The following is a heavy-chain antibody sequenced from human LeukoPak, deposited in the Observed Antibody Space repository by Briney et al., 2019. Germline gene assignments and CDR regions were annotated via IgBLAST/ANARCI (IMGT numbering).Heavy chain of an antibody. Sequence: GRSLRLSCAASGFIFSNYGMHWVRQAPGKGLEWVAVISYDGSNKYYADSLKGRFTISRDNAKNSLYLQMNSLRAEDTAVYYCARDSSIEYNSGPLYYFDYWGQGTLVTVSS. V-gene: IGHV3-30*03. CDR1: GFIFSNYG. CDR2: ISYDGSNK. J-gene: IGHJ4*02. CDR3: ARDSSIEYNSGPLYYFDY. D-gene: IGHD6-19*01.